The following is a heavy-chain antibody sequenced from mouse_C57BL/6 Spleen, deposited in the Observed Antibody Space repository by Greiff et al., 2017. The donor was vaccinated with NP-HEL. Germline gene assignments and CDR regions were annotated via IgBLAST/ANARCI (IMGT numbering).Heavy chain of an antibody. J-gene: IGHJ1*03. CDR1: GYTFTGYW. V-gene: IGHV1-50*01. CDR2: IDPSDSYT. D-gene: IGHD2-10*02. Sequence: VKLQQPGAELVKPGASVKLSCKASGYTFTGYWMQWVKQRPGQGLEWIGEIDPSDSYTNYNQKFKGKATLTVDTSSSTAYMQLSSLTSEDSAVYYCARRQYGNHWYFDVWGTGTTVTVSS. CDR3: ARRQYGNHWYFDV.